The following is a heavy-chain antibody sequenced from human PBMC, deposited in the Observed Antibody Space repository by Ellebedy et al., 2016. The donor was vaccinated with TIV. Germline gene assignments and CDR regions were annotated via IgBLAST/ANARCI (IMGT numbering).Heavy chain of an antibody. CDR3: AKISPTHRGAFDI. CDR2: FGGRSTTT. V-gene: IGHV3-23*01. J-gene: IGHJ3*02. D-gene: IGHD3-3*02. CDR1: GFTFSSYA. Sequence: GESLKISCEASGFTFSSYAMSWLRQAPGKGLAWVSVFGGRSTTTYYADSVKGRFTISRDNAKNTLFLQMNSLRGDDTARYYCAKISPTHRGAFDIWGQGTMVTVSS.